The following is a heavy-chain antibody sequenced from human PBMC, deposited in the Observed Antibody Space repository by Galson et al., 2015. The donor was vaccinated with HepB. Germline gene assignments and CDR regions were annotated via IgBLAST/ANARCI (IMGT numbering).Heavy chain of an antibody. V-gene: IGHV3-49*04. Sequence: SLRLSCAASGFTFGDYAMSWVRQAPGKGLEWVGFIRSKAYGGTTDYAASLQGRFTISRDDSKSIAYLEMNSLTTEDTAVYYCAREIHYYGSGPNKYYFDFWGQGTLVTVSS. J-gene: IGHJ4*02. CDR3: AREIHYYGSGPNKYYFDF. CDR1: GFTFGDYA. D-gene: IGHD3-10*01. CDR2: IRSKAYGGTT.